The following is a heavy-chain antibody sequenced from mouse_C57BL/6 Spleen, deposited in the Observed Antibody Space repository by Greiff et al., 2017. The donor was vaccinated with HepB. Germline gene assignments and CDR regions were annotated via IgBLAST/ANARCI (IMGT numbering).Heavy chain of an antibody. V-gene: IGHV5-6*01. Sequence: EVKLMESGGDLVKPGGSLKLSCAASGFTFSSYGMSWVRQTPDKRLEWVATISSGGSYTYYPDSVKGRFTISRDNAKNTLYLQMSSLKSEDTAMYYCASLTTVVARAFDYWGQGTTLTVSS. J-gene: IGHJ2*01. D-gene: IGHD1-1*01. CDR3: ASLTTVVARAFDY. CDR1: GFTFSSYG. CDR2: ISSGGSYT.